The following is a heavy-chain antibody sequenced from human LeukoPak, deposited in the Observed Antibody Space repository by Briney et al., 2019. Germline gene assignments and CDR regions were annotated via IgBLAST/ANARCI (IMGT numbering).Heavy chain of an antibody. J-gene: IGHJ6*02. CDR3: AKVHPPLYGMDV. V-gene: IGHV3-30*18. Sequence: GRSLRLSCAASGFTFSSYGMHWVRQAPGKGLEWVAVISYDGSNKYYADSVKGRFTISRDNSKNTLYPQMNSLRAEDTAVYYCAKVHPPLYGMDVWGQGTTVTVSS. CDR2: ISYDGSNK. CDR1: GFTFSSYG.